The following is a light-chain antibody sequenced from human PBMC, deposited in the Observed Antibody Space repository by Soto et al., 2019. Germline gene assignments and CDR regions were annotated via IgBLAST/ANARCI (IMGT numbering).Light chain of an antibody. V-gene: IGLV2-14*01. CDR3: SSYTSSNTYV. CDR2: EVS. CDR1: SSDVGGYNY. J-gene: IGLJ1*01. Sequence: QSALTQPASVSGSPGQSITISCTGTSSDVGGYNYVSWYQQHPGKAPKLMIFEVSKRPSGVSYRFSGSMSGNTASLTISGLQAEDEADYYCSSYTSSNTYVFGSGTKVTVL.